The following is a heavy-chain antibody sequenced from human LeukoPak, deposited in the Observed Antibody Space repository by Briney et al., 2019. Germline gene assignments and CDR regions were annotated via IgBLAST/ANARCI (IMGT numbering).Heavy chain of an antibody. J-gene: IGHJ4*02. V-gene: IGHV3-23*01. D-gene: IGHD2-15*01. CDR3: AKVTSEGRYCSGGGCYSPFDY. CDR1: GFSFSNYA. CDR2: ISGSGVTT. Sequence: GGSLRLSCAASGFSFSNYAMGWVRQAPGKGLEWVSGISGSGVTTYSADSVKGRLSISRDNFKNTLYLQMKSLRAEDTAVYFCAKVTSEGRYCSGGGCYSPFDYWGRGTLVTVST.